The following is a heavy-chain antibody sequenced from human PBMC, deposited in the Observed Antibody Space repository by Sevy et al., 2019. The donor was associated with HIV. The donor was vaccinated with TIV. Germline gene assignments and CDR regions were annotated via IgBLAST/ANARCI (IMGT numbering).Heavy chain of an antibody. V-gene: IGHV3-23*01. D-gene: IGHD2-8*01. Sequence: GGSLRLSCAASEFTFSKYSMSWVRQPPGKGLEWVSTLSFGCGEINYADSVKGRFTISRDNSKSSVYLQMNNLRPEDTAVYYCAREGCTKPHDYWRQGTLVTVSS. J-gene: IGHJ4*02. CDR2: LSFGCGEI. CDR3: AREGCTKPHDY. CDR1: EFTFSKYS.